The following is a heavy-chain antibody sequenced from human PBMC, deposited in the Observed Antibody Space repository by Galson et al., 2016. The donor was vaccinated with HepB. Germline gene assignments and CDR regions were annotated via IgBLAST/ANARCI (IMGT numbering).Heavy chain of an antibody. V-gene: IGHV3-21*01. CDR2: ISTTTRYT. J-gene: IGHJ6*02. CDR1: GFTFRTYG. CDR3: GSGEDSYYYGMDV. D-gene: IGHD3-10*01. Sequence: SLRLSCAASGFTFRTYGMHWVRQAPGKGLEWVSSISTTTRYTYYADSVKGRFTISRDNSKNSLYLQMNSLRAEDTAVYYCGSGEDSYYYGMDVWGQGTTVTVSS.